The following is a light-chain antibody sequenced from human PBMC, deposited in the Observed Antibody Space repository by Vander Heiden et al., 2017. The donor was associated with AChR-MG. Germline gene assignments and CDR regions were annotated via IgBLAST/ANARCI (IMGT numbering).Light chain of an antibody. V-gene: IGLV1-40*01. Sequence: SSCATNSSNVRAGYDVHWYQQLQGTAPELLIYGNTNQPAEVPARFSGSRSGRSTSLAIAGVQAQDEDDYYCQSYGSSLGGSVVFGGGTKLTVL. J-gene: IGLJ2*01. CDR2: GNT. CDR3: QSYGSSLGGSVV. CDR1: SSNVRAGYD.